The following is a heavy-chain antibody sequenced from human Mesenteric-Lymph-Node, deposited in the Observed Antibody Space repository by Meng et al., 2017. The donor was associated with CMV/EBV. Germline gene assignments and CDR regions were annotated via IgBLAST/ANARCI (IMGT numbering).Heavy chain of an antibody. CDR3: ARVWFGELFFDY. V-gene: IGHV1-18*04. Sequence: CKASGYTFTSYCISWVRQAPGQGLEWMGWISAYNGNTNYAQKLQGRVTMTTDTSTSTAYMELSSLRSEDTAVYYCARVWFGELFFDYWGQGTLVTVSS. J-gene: IGHJ4*02. D-gene: IGHD3-10*01. CDR1: GYTFTSYC. CDR2: ISAYNGNT.